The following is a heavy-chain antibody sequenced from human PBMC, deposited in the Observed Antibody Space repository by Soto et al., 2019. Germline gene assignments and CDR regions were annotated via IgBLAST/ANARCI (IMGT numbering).Heavy chain of an antibody. V-gene: IGHV4-39*01. CDR2: IYYSGST. J-gene: IGHJ5*02. Sequence: SETLSLTCTVSGGSISSSSYYWGWIRQPPGKGLEWIGSIYYSGSTYYNPSLKSRVTISVDTSKNQFSLNLSSVTAADTAVYYCARVVAVVAAKHNWLDTWCQETLVTVFS. CDR1: GGSISSSSYY. D-gene: IGHD2-15*01. CDR3: ARVVAVVAAKHNWLDT.